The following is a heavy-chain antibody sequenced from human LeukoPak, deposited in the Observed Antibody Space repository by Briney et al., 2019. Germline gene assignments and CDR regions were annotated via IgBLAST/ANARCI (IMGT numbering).Heavy chain of an antibody. D-gene: IGHD3-22*01. CDR2: VRYDGSIE. Sequence: GGSLRLSCAASGFTFSSYDMHWVRQAPGKGLEWVAFVRYDGSIEYYTDSVKGRPTISRDNSRNMLYLQMNSLRAEDTAVYYCAKGNYYDSSGPLYWGQGTLVTVSS. V-gene: IGHV3-30*02. CDR3: AKGNYYDSSGPLY. J-gene: IGHJ4*02. CDR1: GFTFSSYD.